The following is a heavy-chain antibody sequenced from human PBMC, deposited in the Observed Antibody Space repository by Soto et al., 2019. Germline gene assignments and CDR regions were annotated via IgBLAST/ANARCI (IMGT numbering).Heavy chain of an antibody. CDR3: AKGLTYSTVGSI. Sequence: GGSLRLSCAASGFTFSSYGMHWARQAPGKGLEWVAVISYDGSNKYYADSVKGRFTISRDNSKNTLYLQMNSLRAEDTAVYYCAKGLTYSTVGSIWGQGTMVTVS. D-gene: IGHD3-9*01. CDR2: ISYDGSNK. J-gene: IGHJ3*02. CDR1: GFTFSSYG. V-gene: IGHV3-30*18.